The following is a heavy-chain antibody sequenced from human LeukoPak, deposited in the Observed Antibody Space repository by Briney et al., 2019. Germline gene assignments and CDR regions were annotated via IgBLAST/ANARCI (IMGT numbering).Heavy chain of an antibody. J-gene: IGHJ4*02. CDR3: ARPRRDGRNCSGGSCQSYYFDY. D-gene: IGHD2-15*01. CDR2: IYYSGST. V-gene: IGHV4-39*01. CDR1: GGSISSSSYY. Sequence: SETLSLTCTVSGGSISSSSYYRGWIRQPPGKGLEWIGSIYYSGSTYYNPSLKSRVTISVDTSKNQFSLKLSSVTAADTAVYYCARPRRDGRNCSGGSCQSYYFDYWGQGTLVTVSS.